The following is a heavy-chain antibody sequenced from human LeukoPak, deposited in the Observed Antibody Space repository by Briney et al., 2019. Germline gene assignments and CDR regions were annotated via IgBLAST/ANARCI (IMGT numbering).Heavy chain of an antibody. CDR1: GFTFSSYG. V-gene: IGHV3-74*01. D-gene: IGHD3-10*02. J-gene: IGHJ6*04. Sequence: GGSLRLSCAASGFTFSSYGMHWVRLAPGKGPVWVSRIKTDGSITDYADFVKGRFTISRDNAKNSLYLQMNSLRAEDTAVYYCAELGITMIGGVWGKGTTVTISS. CDR2: IKTDGSIT. CDR3: AELGITMIGGV.